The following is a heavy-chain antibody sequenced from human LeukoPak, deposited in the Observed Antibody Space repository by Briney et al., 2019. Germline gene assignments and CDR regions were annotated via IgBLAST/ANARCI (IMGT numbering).Heavy chain of an antibody. V-gene: IGHV3-48*04. CDR2: ISSSGRTM. CDR3: TRDNYSGSRYFDH. D-gene: IGHD1-26*01. CDR1: GFTFSSYT. J-gene: IGHJ4*02. Sequence: PGGSLSLSCAASGFTFSSYTMNWVRQAPGKGLEWVSYISSSGRTMYYADSVKGRFTVSRDNAKNSLYLQMNSLRAEDTAIYYCTRDNYSGSRYFDHWGQGTLVTVSS.